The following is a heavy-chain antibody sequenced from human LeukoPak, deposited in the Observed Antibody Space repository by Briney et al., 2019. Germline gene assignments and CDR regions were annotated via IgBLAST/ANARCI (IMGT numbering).Heavy chain of an antibody. CDR1: GYTFTGYY. Sequence: ASVKVSCKGSGYTFTGYYMHWVRQVPGQGLEWMGWINAASGDTNYAQNFQDRVTMTRDTSITTAYMEMNSLRSDDTAIYFCARGSGNYWESIVYWGQGTLVTVSS. J-gene: IGHJ4*02. CDR3: ARGSGNYWESIVY. D-gene: IGHD1-26*01. V-gene: IGHV1-2*02. CDR2: INAASGDT.